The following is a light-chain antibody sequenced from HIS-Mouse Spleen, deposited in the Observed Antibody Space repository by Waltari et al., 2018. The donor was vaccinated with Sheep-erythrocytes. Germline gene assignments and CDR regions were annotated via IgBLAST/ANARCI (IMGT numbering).Light chain of an antibody. J-gene: IGLJ2*01. V-gene: IGLV3-1*01. CDR1: KLGDKY. CDR3: QAWDSSTVV. Sequence: SYELTQPPSVSVSPGQTASITCSGDKLGDKYACWYQQKPGQSPVLVIYQDSNRPSGIPGLFSGSNSGNPATLTISGTQAMDEADYYCQAWDSSTVVFGGGTKLTVL. CDR2: QDS.